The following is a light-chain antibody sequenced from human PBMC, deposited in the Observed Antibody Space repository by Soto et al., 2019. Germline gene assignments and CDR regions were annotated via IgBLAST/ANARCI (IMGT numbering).Light chain of an antibody. Sequence: VLSQPPSASGTPGQRVTISCSGSSSNVGSNTVSWYQRLPGTAPNLLIYSDNQRPSGVPDRFSGSKSGTSASLAISGLQSEDEADYYCAAWDDSLNVVVFGGGTKVTVL. CDR3: AAWDDSLNVVV. CDR1: SSNVGSNT. V-gene: IGLV1-44*01. J-gene: IGLJ2*01. CDR2: SDN.